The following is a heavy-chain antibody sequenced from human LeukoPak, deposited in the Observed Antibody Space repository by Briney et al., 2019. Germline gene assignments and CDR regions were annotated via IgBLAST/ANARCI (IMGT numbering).Heavy chain of an antibody. CDR2: INPNSGGT. Sequence: ASVKVSCKASGYTFTGYYMHWVRQAPGQGLEWMGWINPNSGGTNYAQKFQGRVTMTRDTSISTAYMELSRLRSDDTAVYFCARGLDYGGELDYWGQGTLVTVSS. J-gene: IGHJ4*02. V-gene: IGHV1-2*02. CDR1: GYTFTGYY. D-gene: IGHD4-23*01. CDR3: ARGLDYGGELDY.